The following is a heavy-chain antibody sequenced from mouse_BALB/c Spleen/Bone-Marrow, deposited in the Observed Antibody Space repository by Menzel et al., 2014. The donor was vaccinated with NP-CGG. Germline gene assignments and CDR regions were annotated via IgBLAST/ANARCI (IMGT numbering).Heavy chain of an antibody. CDR3: ARAPLRYYGMDY. CDR1: GFTFSSYA. CDR2: ISSGGSYT. V-gene: IGHV5-9-4*01. J-gene: IGHJ4*01. Sequence: EVNVVESGGGLVKPGGSLKLSCAASGFTFSSYAMSWVRQSPEKRLEWVAEISSGGSYTYYPDTVTGRFTISRDNAKNTRSLEMSSLRSEDTDMYFCARAPLRYYGMDYWGQGTSVTVSS. D-gene: IGHD6-1*01.